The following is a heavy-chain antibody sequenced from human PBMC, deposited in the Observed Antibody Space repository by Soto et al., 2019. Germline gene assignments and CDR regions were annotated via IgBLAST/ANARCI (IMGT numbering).Heavy chain of an antibody. V-gene: IGHV3-30*03. CDR2: ITNDGSKK. D-gene: IGHD4-4*01. Sequence: QVQVVESGGGVVQPGTSLRLSCAASGFAFTNYGIHWVRQAPGKGLEWVAHITNDGSKKFYADSVKGRFTISRDNSENTLYLQMTSLRPDDTAVFYCARDVAMPTGFALGYWGQGTLVTVSS. CDR1: GFAFTNYG. CDR3: ARDVAMPTGFALGY. J-gene: IGHJ4*02.